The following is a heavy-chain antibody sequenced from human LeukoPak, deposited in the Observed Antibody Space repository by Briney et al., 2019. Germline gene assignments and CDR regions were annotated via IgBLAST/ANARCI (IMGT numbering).Heavy chain of an antibody. CDR3: ARANRLTIFGVVTHYYGMDV. J-gene: IGHJ6*02. CDR2: IIPIFGTA. Sequence: SVKVSCKASGGAFSSYAISWVRQAPGQGLEWMGGIIPIFGTANYAQKFQGRVTITADESTSTAYMELSSLRSEDTAVYYCARANRLTIFGVVTHYYGMDVWGQGTTVTVSS. D-gene: IGHD3-3*01. CDR1: GGAFSSYA. V-gene: IGHV1-69*13.